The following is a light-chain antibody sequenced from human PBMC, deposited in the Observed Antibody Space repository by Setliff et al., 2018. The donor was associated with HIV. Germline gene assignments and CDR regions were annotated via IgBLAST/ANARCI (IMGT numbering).Light chain of an antibody. J-gene: IGLJ2*01. CDR3: CSYAGSATWV. V-gene: IGLV2-23*01. Sequence: QSVLAQPASVPGSPGQSITISCTGTSSDIGTYNLVSWYQQYPGKAPKLMIYDDSKRPSGLSNRFSGSKSGNTASLTISGLQAEDEADYYCCSYAGSATWVFGGGTKVTVL. CDR1: SSDIGTYNL. CDR2: DDS.